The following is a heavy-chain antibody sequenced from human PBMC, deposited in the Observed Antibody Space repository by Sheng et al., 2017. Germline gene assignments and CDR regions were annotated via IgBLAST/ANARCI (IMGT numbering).Heavy chain of an antibody. J-gene: IGHJ5*02. D-gene: IGHD3-10*01. CDR3: ASNSGSGSYYNRGLDP. CDR2: INAGNGNT. Sequence: QVQLVQSGAEVKKPGASVKVSCKASGYTFTSYAMHWVRQAPGQRLEWMGWINAGNGNTKYSQKFQGRVTITRDTSASTAYMELSSLRSEDTAVYYCASNSGSGSYYNRGLDPWGQGTLVTVSS. CDR1: GYTFTSYA. V-gene: IGHV1-3*01.